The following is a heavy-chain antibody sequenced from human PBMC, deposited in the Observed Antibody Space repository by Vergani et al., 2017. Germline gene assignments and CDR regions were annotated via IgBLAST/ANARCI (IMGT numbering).Heavy chain of an antibody. CDR1: GGSISSSSYY. J-gene: IGHJ4*02. D-gene: IGHD3-10*01. Sequence: QLQLQESGPGLVKPSETLSLTCTVSGGSISSSSYYWGWIRQPPGKGLEWIGSIYYSGSTYYNPSLKSRVTISVDTSKNQFSLKLSSVTAADTAVYYCARDRYGSGGTPFDYWGQGTLVTVSS. V-gene: IGHV4-39*02. CDR2: IYYSGST. CDR3: ARDRYGSGGTPFDY.